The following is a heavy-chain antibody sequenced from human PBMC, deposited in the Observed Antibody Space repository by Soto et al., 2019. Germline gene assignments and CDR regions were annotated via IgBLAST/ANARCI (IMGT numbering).Heavy chain of an antibody. CDR1: GGSISGYY. Sequence: LTCTVSGGSISGYYWSWIRQPPGKGLEWIGYTYNTGSTVYNPSFKSRVTISVDTSKNQFSLKLNSVTAADTAVYYCARDLWGYCGTDCYPLDVWGQGTTVTVSS. CDR3: ARDLWGYCGTDCYPLDV. CDR2: TYNTGST. D-gene: IGHD2-21*02. J-gene: IGHJ6*02. V-gene: IGHV4-59*01.